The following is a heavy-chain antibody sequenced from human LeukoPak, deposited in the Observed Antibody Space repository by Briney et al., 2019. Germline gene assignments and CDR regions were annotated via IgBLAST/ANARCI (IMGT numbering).Heavy chain of an antibody. V-gene: IGHV1-2*02. Sequence: ASVKVSCKASGYTFTGYYIHWVRQAPGQGLEWMGWINPHSGGTNYAQKFQGGVTMTKDTSITTAYMELSSLRSDDTAVYYCARDEGEYCSSTNCYASHYWGQGTLVTVSS. CDR2: INPHSGGT. CDR1: GYTFTGYY. CDR3: ARDEGEYCSSTNCYASHY. D-gene: IGHD2-2*01. J-gene: IGHJ4*02.